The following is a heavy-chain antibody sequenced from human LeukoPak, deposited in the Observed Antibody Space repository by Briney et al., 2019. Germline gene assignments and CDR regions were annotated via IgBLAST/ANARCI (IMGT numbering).Heavy chain of an antibody. J-gene: IGHJ4*02. CDR2: IYHSGST. CDR1: GGSISSGGYY. CDR3: AREVATIGAYYFDY. D-gene: IGHD5-12*01. V-gene: IGHV4-30-2*01. Sequence: SETLSLTCTVSGGSISSGGYYWSWIRQPPGKGLEWIGYIYHSGSTYYNPSLKSRVTISVDRSKNQFSLKLSSVTAADTAVYYCAREVATIGAYYFDYWGQGTLVTVSS.